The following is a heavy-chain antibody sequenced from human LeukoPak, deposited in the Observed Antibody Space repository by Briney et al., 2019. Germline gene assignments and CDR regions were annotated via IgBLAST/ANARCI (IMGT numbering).Heavy chain of an antibody. D-gene: IGHD2-21*02. V-gene: IGHV4-39*07. J-gene: IGHJ6*03. CDR1: GGSISSSSYY. CDR2: IYYSGST. Sequence: SETLSLTCTVSGGSISSSSYYWGWIRQPPGKGLEWIGSIYYSGSTYYNPSLKSRVTISVDTSKNQFSLKLSSVTAADTAVYCCARLLAYCGGDCRVNYYYYMDVWGKGTTVTVSS. CDR3: ARLLAYCGGDCRVNYYYYMDV.